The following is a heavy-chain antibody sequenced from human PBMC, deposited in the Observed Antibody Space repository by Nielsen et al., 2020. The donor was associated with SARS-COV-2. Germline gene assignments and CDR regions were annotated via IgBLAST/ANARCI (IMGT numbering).Heavy chain of an antibody. CDR2: IKSKTDGGTT. V-gene: IGHV3-15*01. J-gene: IGHJ3*02. CDR3: ARTAYYYDSSGPGAFDI. Sequence: WIRQPPGKGLEWVGRIKSKTDGGTTDYAAPVKGRFTISRDDSKNTLYLQMNSLRAEDTAVYYCARTAYYYDSSGPGAFDIWGQGTMVTVSS. D-gene: IGHD3-22*01.